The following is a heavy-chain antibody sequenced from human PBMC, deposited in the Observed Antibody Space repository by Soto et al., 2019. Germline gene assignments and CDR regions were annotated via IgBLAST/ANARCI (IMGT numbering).Heavy chain of an antibody. J-gene: IGHJ4*02. CDR2: IKEDGSVR. V-gene: IGHV3-7*01. CDR1: QFTFSSFW. Sequence: HPGGSLRLSCAASQFTFSSFWMSWVRQAPGKGLEWVANIKEDGSVRNYVDSVKGRFTISRDNAKNLLILQMNSLRVDDTAVYYCMRDFKDYRGQGTPVTVSS. CDR3: MRDFKDY.